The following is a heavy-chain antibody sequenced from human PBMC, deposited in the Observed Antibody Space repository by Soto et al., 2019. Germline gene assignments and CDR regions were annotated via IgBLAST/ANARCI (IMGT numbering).Heavy chain of an antibody. D-gene: IGHD1-1*01. CDR1: GYTFTSYD. Sequence: ASVKVSCKASGYTFTSYDIYWVRQATGQGLEWMGWMNPNTGNSGYAQKFQGRVTMTSDTSISTAHMELSSLRSDDTAVYYCARRAETNGWNGFGADKYYFDFWGQGTLVTASS. V-gene: IGHV1-8*01. CDR3: ARRAETNGWNGFGADKYYFDF. CDR2: MNPNTGNS. J-gene: IGHJ4*02.